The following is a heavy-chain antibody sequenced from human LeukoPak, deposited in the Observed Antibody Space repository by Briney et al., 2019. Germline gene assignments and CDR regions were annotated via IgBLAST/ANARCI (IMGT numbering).Heavy chain of an antibody. J-gene: IGHJ6*03. D-gene: IGHD4-23*01. CDR2: ISSSSSYI. CDR1: GFTFSSYT. Sequence: GGSLRLSCAASGFTFSSYTMNWVRQAPGKGLEGVSSISSSSSYIYYVDSVKGRFTISRDNAKKSLYLQMNSLRAEDTALYYCARDGDTVLTRGYYYYMDVWGKGTTVTVSS. V-gene: IGHV3-21*01. CDR3: ARDGDTVLTRGYYYYMDV.